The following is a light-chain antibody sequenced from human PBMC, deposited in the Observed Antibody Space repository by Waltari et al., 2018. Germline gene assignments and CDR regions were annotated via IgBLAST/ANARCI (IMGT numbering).Light chain of an antibody. CDR2: GSS. J-gene: IGKJ1*01. Sequence: EIVVTHSPATLSVSPGERATLSCRASQTVSSNFAWYQQKPGQAPRLLIYGSSLRATGVPARFSGSGSGTEFTLTISSLQSEDFAVYYCQQYDSWPRTFGQGTKVEIK. V-gene: IGKV3-15*01. CDR1: QTVSSN. CDR3: QQYDSWPRT.